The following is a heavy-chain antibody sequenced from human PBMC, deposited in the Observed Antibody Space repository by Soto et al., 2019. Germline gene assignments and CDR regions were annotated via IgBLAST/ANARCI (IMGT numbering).Heavy chain of an antibody. CDR3: ARDLGDEGYYYYGMDV. V-gene: IGHV1-69*13. CDR2: IIPIFGTA. D-gene: IGHD3-10*01. J-gene: IGHJ6*02. CDR1: GGTFSSYA. Sequence: ASVKVSCKASGGTFSSYAISWVRQAPGQGLEWMGGIIPIFGTANYAQKFQGRVTITADESTSTAYMELSSLRSEDTAVYYCARDLGDEGYYYYGMDVWGQGTTVTVSS.